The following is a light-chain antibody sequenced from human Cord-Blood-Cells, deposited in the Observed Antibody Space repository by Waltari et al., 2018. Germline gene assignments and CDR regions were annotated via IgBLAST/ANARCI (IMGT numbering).Light chain of an antibody. CDR3: CSYAGRSTWW. J-gene: IGLJ2*01. Sequence: QSALTQPASVSGSPGQSITISCTGTSSYVGSYNLVSWYQQHPGKAPKLMIYEGSNRTSGVSKRVSVSKSGKTASLTIAGLQAEDEADYYCCSYAGRSTWWVGGGTKLAVL. CDR1: SSYVGSYNL. CDR2: EGS. V-gene: IGLV2-23*01.